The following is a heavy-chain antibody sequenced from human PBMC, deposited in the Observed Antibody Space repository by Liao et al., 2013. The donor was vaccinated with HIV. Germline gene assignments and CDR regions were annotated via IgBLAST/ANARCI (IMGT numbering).Heavy chain of an antibody. V-gene: IGHV4-4*07. CDR1: GSSISNYY. CDR3: ARGKEGYDFWSY. D-gene: IGHD3-3*01. J-gene: IGHJ4*02. CDR2: IYTTGNT. Sequence: QVQLQESGPGLVKPSETLSLTCTVSGSSISNYYWTWIRQPAGKGLEWIGRIYTTGNTNYNPSLKSRVTMSVDTSKNQFSLELSSVTAADTAVYYCARGKEGYDFWSYWGQGTLVTVSS.